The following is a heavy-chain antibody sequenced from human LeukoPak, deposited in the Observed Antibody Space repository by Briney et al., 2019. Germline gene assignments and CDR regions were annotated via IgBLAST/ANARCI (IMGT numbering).Heavy chain of an antibody. CDR2: IYSGGST. Sequence: HGGSLRLSCAASGFTVSSNYMSWVRQAPGKGLEWVSVIYSGGSTYCADSVKGRFTISRDNSKNTLYLQMNSLRAEDTAVYYCARAAPPYYDFWSGYKVDAFDIWGQGTMVTVSS. CDR3: ARAAPPYYDFWSGYKVDAFDI. CDR1: GFTVSSNY. D-gene: IGHD3-3*01. V-gene: IGHV3-66*01. J-gene: IGHJ3*02.